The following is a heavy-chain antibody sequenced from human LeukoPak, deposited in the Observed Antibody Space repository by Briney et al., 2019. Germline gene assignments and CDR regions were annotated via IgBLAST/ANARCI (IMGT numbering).Heavy chain of an antibody. CDR1: GFTFSSYE. Sequence: PGGSLRLSCAASGFTFSSYEMNWVRQAPGKGLEWVSSISSSSSYIYCADSVKGRFTISRDDAENSLFLQMDSLRAEDTAVYYCARDRCSGDSCYSPDDFDYWGQGNLVTVSS. J-gene: IGHJ4*02. CDR2: ISSSSSYI. V-gene: IGHV3-21*01. D-gene: IGHD2-15*01. CDR3: ARDRCSGDSCYSPDDFDY.